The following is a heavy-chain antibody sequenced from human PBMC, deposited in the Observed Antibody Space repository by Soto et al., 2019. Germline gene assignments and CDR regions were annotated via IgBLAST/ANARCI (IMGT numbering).Heavy chain of an antibody. CDR1: GGTFSSYT. V-gene: IGHV1-69*02. J-gene: IGHJ3*02. CDR2: IIPILGIA. CDR3: ARGAFDWGGAFDI. Sequence: SVKVSCKASGGTFSSYTISWVRQAPGQGLEWMGRIIPILGIANYAQKFKGRVTITADKSTSTAYMELSSLRSEDTAVYYCARGAFDWGGAFDIWGQGTMVTVSS. D-gene: IGHD3-9*01.